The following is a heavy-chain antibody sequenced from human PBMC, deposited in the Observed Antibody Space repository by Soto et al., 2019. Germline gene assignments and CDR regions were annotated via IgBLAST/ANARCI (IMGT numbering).Heavy chain of an antibody. D-gene: IGHD4-17*01. CDR2: IFQDGRT. CDR3: AKDLRPDGVWDFDY. J-gene: IGHJ4*02. CDR1: GFTISTYS. Sequence: EVQLLESGGGLVQPGGSLRLSCAASGFTISTYSMARVRQAPGRGPEWVSGIFQDGRTHYADSVKGRFTISRDNSRSSVYLQMITLRGEDTAIYYCAKDLRPDGVWDFDYWGQGTLVTVSS. V-gene: IGHV3-23*01.